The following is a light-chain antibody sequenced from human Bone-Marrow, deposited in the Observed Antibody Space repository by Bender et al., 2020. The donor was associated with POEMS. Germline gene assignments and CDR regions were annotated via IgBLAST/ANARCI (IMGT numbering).Light chain of an antibody. CDR2: DVS. V-gene: IGLV2-11*01. CDR1: SSDVGGYDY. Sequence: QSALTQPRSVSGSPGQSVTISCTGTSSDVGGYDYVSRYQQHPRKVPKVLIYDVSARPSGVPDRFSGSKSGNTASLTISGLQAEDEADYYCCSYAGSYKYVFGPGTTVTVL. CDR3: CSYAGSYKYV. J-gene: IGLJ1*01.